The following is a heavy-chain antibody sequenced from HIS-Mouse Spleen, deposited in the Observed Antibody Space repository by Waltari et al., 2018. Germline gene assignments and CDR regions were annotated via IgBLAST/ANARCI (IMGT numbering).Heavy chain of an antibody. J-gene: IGHJ4*02. CDR2: IYTSGST. D-gene: IGHD1-1*01. CDR1: GGSISSYY. CDR3: ARDPWYNWNYFDY. Sequence: QVQLQESGPGLVKPSDTLSLTCPVSGGSISSYYWRWIRQPAGKGLEWIVRIYTSGSTNYNPSLKSRVTMSVDTSKNQFSLKLSSVTAADTAVYYCARDPWYNWNYFDYWGQGTLVTVSS. V-gene: IGHV4-4*07.